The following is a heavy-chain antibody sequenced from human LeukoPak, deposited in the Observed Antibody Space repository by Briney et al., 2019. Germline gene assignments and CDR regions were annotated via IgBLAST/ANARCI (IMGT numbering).Heavy chain of an antibody. J-gene: IGHJ4*02. V-gene: IGHV4-61*02. Sequence: SETLSLTCTVSGGSISSGSYYWSWIRQPAGKGLEWIGRIYTSGSTNYNPSLKSRVTISVDTSKNQFSLKLSSVTAADTAVYYCAREGPPGEFTSYFDYWGQGTLVTVSS. CDR1: GGSISSGSYY. CDR3: AREGPPGEFTSYFDY. D-gene: IGHD3-16*01. CDR2: IYTSGST.